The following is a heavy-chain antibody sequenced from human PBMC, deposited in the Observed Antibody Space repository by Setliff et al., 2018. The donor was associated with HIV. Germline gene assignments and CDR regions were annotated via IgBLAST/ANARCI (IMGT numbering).Heavy chain of an antibody. CDR1: GGSISSGGYY. CDR3: ARVGNNFWIGYYWFDP. V-gene: IGHV4-31*03. CDR2: IYYSGTT. J-gene: IGHJ5*02. D-gene: IGHD3-3*01. Sequence: LSLTCTVSGGSISSGGYYWSWIRQHPGKGLEWIGNIYYSGTTYYNPSLKSRVTISVDTSKNQFSLKLNSVTAADTAVYYCARVGNNFWIGYYWFDPWGQGILVTVSS.